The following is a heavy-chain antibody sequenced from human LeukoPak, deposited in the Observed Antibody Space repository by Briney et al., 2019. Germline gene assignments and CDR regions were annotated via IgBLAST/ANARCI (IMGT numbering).Heavy chain of an antibody. Sequence: PSETLSLTCIVSGGSITGSSYFWGWIRQPPGKGLEWIGNLHYSGNTHYNPSLKSRVTLSLDTSKNQFSLRLSSVTAADTAVYYCAREVSRWPYYFDYWGQGTLVTVSS. CDR3: AREVSRWPYYFDY. CDR1: GGSITGSSYF. CDR2: LHYSGNT. J-gene: IGHJ4*02. D-gene: IGHD4-23*01. V-gene: IGHV4-39*02.